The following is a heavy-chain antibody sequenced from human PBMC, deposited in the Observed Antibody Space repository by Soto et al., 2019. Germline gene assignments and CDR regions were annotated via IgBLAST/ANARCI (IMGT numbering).Heavy chain of an antibody. CDR3: ARRSYDFWSGYPTGLGY. J-gene: IGHJ4*02. Sequence: ASVKVSCKASGYTFTSYGISWVRQAPGQGLERMGWISAYNGNTNYAQKLQGRVTMTTDTSTSTAYMELRSLRSNDTAVYYCARRSYDFWSGYPTGLGYWGQGTLVTVSS. CDR2: ISAYNGNT. D-gene: IGHD3-3*01. V-gene: IGHV1-18*01. CDR1: GYTFTSYG.